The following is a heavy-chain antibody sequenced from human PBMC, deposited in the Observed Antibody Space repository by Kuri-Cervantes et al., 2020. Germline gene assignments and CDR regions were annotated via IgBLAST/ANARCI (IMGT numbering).Heavy chain of an antibody. Sequence: GSLRLSCAVFGYSISSGYYWTWIRQPPGKGLEWIGSIYHSGSTYYNPSLKSRVTISVDTSKNQFSLKLSSVTAADTAVYYCARLGTGGSYYYDYWGQGTLVTVYS. CDR3: ARLGTGGSYYYDY. CDR1: GYSISSGYY. V-gene: IGHV4-38-2*01. CDR2: IYHSGST. D-gene: IGHD1-26*01. J-gene: IGHJ4*02.